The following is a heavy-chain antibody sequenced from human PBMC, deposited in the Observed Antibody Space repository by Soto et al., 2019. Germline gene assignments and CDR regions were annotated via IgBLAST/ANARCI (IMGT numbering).Heavy chain of an antibody. Sequence: QVQLVQSGAEVKKPGASVKVSCKASGYTFTSYGISWVRQAPGQGLDWMGWISAYNGNTKYAQDLQGRVTMTTDTSTSTAYMELRSLRSDDTAMYYCARFSGGSYNTYYFYYGMDGWGQGTTVTVSS. CDR1: GYTFTSYG. CDR3: ARFSGGSYNTYYFYYGMDG. D-gene: IGHD2-15*01. V-gene: IGHV1-18*04. CDR2: ISAYNGNT. J-gene: IGHJ6*02.